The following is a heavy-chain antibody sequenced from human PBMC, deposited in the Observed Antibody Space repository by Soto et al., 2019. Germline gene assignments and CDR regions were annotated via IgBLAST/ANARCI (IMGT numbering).Heavy chain of an antibody. CDR2: ISSSSSTI. CDR1: GFTFSSYS. D-gene: IGHD3-10*01. CDR3: ASVGVRGITMVRGVIITASDY. V-gene: IGHV3-48*02. J-gene: IGHJ4*02. Sequence: PGGSLRLSCAASGFTFSSYSMNWVRQAPGKGLEWVSYISSSSSTIYYADSVKGRFTISRDNAKNSLYLQMNSLRDEDTAVYYCASVGVRGITMVRGVIITASDYWGQGTLVTVSS.